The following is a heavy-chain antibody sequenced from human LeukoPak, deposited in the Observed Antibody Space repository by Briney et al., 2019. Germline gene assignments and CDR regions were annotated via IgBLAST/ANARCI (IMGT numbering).Heavy chain of an antibody. CDR3: ARGRYFYSGSYLGFDP. CDR2: IYYSGST. CDR1: GGSISSYY. V-gene: IGHV4-59*01. Sequence: SETLSLTCTVSGGSISSYYWSWIRQPPGKGLEWIGYIYYSGSTNYNPSLKSRVTTSVDTSKNQFSLKLSSVTAADTAVYYCARGRYFYSGSYLGFDPWGQGTLVTVSS. J-gene: IGHJ5*02. D-gene: IGHD1-26*01.